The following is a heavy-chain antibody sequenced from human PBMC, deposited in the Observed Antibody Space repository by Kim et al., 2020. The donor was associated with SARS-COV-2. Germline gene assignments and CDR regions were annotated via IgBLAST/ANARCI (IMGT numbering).Heavy chain of an antibody. CDR3: AKDPGTITFGGVIVIGAFDY. J-gene: IGHJ4*02. CDR2: ISGSGGSK. CDR1: GFTFSSYA. Sequence: GGSLRLSCAASGFTFSSYAMSWVRQAPGKGLEWVSAISGSGGSKYYADSVKGRFTISRDNSKNTLYLQMNSLRAEDTAVYYCAKDPGTITFGGVIVIGAFDYWGQGTLVTVSS. D-gene: IGHD3-16*02. V-gene: IGHV3-23*01.